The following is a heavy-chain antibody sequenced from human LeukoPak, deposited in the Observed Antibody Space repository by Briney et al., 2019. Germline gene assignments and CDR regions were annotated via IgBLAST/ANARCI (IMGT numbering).Heavy chain of an antibody. CDR3: ARGGAYYDSSGYSSFDY. D-gene: IGHD3-22*01. CDR2: IYHSGST. Sequence: SETLSLTCTVSGGSISSGGYSWSWIRQPPGKGLEWIGYIYHSGSTYYNPSLKSRVTISVDRSKNQFSLKLSSVTAADTAVYYCARGGAYYDSSGYSSFDYWGQGTLVTVSS. J-gene: IGHJ4*02. CDR1: GGSISSGGYS. V-gene: IGHV4-30-2*01.